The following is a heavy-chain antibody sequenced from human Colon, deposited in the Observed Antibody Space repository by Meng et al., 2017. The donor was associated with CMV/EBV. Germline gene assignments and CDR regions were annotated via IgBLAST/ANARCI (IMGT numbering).Heavy chain of an antibody. Sequence: ASVKVSCKTSGYSFSTYDIAWVRQAPGQGLEWMGMINPGGGTTYAQKFQGRVTMTRDTSITTSYMELTTLGSDDTAVYFRVRSHDSGYYLLDFWGQGTAVTVSS. D-gene: IGHD3-22*01. CDR3: VRSHDSGYYLLDF. CDR1: GYSFSTYD. CDR2: INPGGGT. V-gene: IGHV1-2*02. J-gene: IGHJ4*02.